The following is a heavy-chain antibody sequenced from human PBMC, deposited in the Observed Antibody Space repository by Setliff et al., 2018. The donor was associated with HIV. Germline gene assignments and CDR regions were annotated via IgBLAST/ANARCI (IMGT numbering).Heavy chain of an antibody. CDR2: INHSGST. CDR1: GGSIRSSSYY. J-gene: IGHJ6*03. CDR3: ARGARLLAAYSDRWDYFYMAV. D-gene: IGHD1-26*01. Sequence: SETLSLTCNVSGGSIRSSSYYWGWIRQPPGKGLEWIGEINHSGSTHYNPSLKSRFIISVDTSKNQFSLKVNSMTAADTAVYYCARGARLLAAYSDRWDYFYMAVWGKGTTVTVSS. V-gene: IGHV4-39*07.